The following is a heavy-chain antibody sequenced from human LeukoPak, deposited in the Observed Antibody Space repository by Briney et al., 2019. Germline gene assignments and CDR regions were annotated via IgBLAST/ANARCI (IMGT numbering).Heavy chain of an antibody. J-gene: IGHJ5*02. V-gene: IGHV3-64*01. CDR3: ARDAEKQQLVGNNWFDP. CDR1: GFTFSSYA. D-gene: IGHD6-13*01. Sequence: GGSLRLSCAASGFTFSSYAMHWVRQAPGKGLEYVSAISSNGGSTYYANSVKGRFTISRDNSKNTLYLQMGSLRAEDMAVYYCARDAEKQQLVGNNWFDPWGQGTLVTVSS. CDR2: ISSNGGST.